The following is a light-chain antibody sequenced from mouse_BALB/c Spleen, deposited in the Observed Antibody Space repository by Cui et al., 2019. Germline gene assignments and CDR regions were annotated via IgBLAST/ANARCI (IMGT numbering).Light chain of an antibody. Sequence: DIQMTQSPSSLSASLGERVSLTCRASPESSGYLSWRQQKPDGTIKRLIYAASTLDSGVPKRFSGSRSGSDYSLTISSLESEDFADYYCLQYASYPYTFGGGTKLEIK. J-gene: IGKJ2*01. CDR1: PESSGY. CDR2: AAS. V-gene: IGKV9-124*01. CDR3: LQYASYPYT.